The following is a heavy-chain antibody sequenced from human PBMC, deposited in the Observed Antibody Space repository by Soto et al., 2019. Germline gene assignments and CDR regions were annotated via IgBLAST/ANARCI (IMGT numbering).Heavy chain of an antibody. CDR2: IFRDGNTK. V-gene: IGHV3-33*06. CDR3: TNRRTSIKCDN. D-gene: IGHD2-2*01. Sequence: GGWLRRSCAASGFSFSNYGMHWVRQAPGKWLVWVAAIFRDGNTKQYADSVKGGFSVSRDISQNTLYLQMNSRRTEDTADYHCTNRRTSIKCDN. CDR1: GFSFSNYG. J-gene: IGHJ5*01.